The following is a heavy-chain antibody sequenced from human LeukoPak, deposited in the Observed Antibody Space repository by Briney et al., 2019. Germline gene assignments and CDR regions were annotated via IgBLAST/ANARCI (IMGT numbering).Heavy chain of an antibody. V-gene: IGHV3-11*01. Sequence: GVFLRLSCAASGLTCSDYYMSWVRHAPGKGLEWVSYISSSGSTIYYADSVKGRFTISRDNAKNSLYLQMNSLRAEDTAVYYCARGQWFGELNPSGWFDPWGQGTLVTVSS. D-gene: IGHD3-10*01. CDR1: GLTCSDYY. CDR2: ISSSGSTI. J-gene: IGHJ5*02. CDR3: ARGQWFGELNPSGWFDP.